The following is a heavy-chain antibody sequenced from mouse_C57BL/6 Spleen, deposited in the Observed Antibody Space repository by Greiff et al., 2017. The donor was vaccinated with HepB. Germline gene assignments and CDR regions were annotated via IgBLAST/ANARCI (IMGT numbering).Heavy chain of an antibody. Sequence: VQLQQPGAELVKPGASVKMSCKASGYTFTSYWITWVKQRPGQGLEWIGDIYPGSGSTNYNEKFKSKATLTVDTSSSTAYMQLSSLTSEDSAVYYCARRDFYHYDPFAYWGQGTLVTVSA. V-gene: IGHV1-55*01. CDR2: IYPGSGST. D-gene: IGHD2-4*01. CDR3: ARRDFYHYDPFAY. CDR1: GYTFTSYW. J-gene: IGHJ3*01.